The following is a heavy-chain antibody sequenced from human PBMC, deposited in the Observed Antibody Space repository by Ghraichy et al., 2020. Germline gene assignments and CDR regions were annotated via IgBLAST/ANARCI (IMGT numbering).Heavy chain of an antibody. CDR2: IIPIFGTA. CDR1: GGTFSSYA. V-gene: IGHV1-69*13. Sequence: SVKVSCKASGGTFSSYAINWVRQAPGQGLEWMGGIIPIFGTANYAQKFQGRVTITADESTTTAYMELSSLRSEDTAVYYCARPSCTGGSCYSGRYNFDYWGQGTLVTVSS. D-gene: IGHD2-15*01. J-gene: IGHJ4*02. CDR3: ARPSCTGGSCYSGRYNFDY.